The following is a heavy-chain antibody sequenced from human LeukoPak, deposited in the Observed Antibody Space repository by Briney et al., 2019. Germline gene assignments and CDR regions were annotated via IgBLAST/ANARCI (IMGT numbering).Heavy chain of an antibody. Sequence: SETLSLTCTVCGGSISSSTYSWTWIRQPPGKGLEWIGSIHYDGNTYYKPSLKSRVTISVDTSKIQFSLRLSSATAADMATYYCARHSLNNYGSYYWGQGTLVTVSS. CDR3: ARHSLNNYGSYY. CDR1: GGSISSSTYS. V-gene: IGHV4-39*01. CDR2: IHYDGNT. D-gene: IGHD5-24*01. J-gene: IGHJ4*02.